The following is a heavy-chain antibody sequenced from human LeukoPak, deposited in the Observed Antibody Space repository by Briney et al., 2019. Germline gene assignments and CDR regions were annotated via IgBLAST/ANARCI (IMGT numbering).Heavy chain of an antibody. Sequence: SVKVSCKASGGTFSSYAISWVRQAPGQGLEWMGGIIPIFGTANYAQKFQGRVTITADESTSTAYMELSSLRSEDTAVYYCARGAGYCSSTSCYIVYDYYYYGMDVWGQGTTVTVSS. J-gene: IGHJ6*02. CDR1: GGTFSSYA. D-gene: IGHD2-2*02. V-gene: IGHV1-69*01. CDR3: ARGAGYCSSTSCYIVYDYYYYGMDV. CDR2: IIPIFGTA.